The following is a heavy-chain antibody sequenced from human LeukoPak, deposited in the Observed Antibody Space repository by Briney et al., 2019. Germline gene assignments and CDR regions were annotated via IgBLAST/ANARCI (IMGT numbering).Heavy chain of an antibody. CDR1: GGSISSSSYY. D-gene: IGHD3-10*01. J-gene: IGHJ5*02. V-gene: IGHV4-39*07. Sequence: SETLSLTCTVSGGSISSSSYYWGWIRQPPGKGLEWIGSIYYSGSTYYNPSLKSRVTISVDTSKNQFSLKLSSVTAADTAVYYCARDIGYNWFDPWGQGTLVTVSS. CDR3: ARDIGYNWFDP. CDR2: IYYSGST.